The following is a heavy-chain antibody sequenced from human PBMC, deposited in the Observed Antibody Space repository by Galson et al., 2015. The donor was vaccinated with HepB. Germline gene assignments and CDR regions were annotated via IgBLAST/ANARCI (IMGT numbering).Heavy chain of an antibody. V-gene: IGHV1-69*10. CDR3: ARDLAADDRFDP. Sequence: SVKVSCKASGGTFSRYAISWVRQAPGQGLEWMGGIVPVLGITNYAQSFQGRVTITADKSTTTAYMELSSLRSEDTAVYYCARDLAADDRFDPWGQGTLVTVSS. D-gene: IGHD3-22*01. CDR2: IVPVLGIT. J-gene: IGHJ5*02. CDR1: GGTFSRYA.